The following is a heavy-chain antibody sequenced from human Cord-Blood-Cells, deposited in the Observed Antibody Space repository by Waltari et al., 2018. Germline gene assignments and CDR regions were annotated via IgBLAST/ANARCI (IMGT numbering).Heavy chain of an antibody. CDR2: INPNRCGT. D-gene: IGHD1-26*01. V-gene: IGHV1-2*02. CDR1: VYTFTGYY. Sequence: VQLVQSGAEVKNPGASVTVTCKASVYTFTGYYMQWVRKSPGQGLEWMGWINPNRCGTNDAQKFQGRVTMTRDTSISTAYMELSRLRSNDTAVYYCARELGGATTRYFQHWGQGTLVTVSS. CDR3: ARELGGATTRYFQH. J-gene: IGHJ1*01.